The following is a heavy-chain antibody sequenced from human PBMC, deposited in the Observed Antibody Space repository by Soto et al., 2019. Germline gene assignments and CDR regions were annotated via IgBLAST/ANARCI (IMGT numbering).Heavy chain of an antibody. CDR2: ISSSSSYT. V-gene: IGHV3-11*05. CDR3: ARDHHRYSGYDYVDY. J-gene: IGHJ4*02. Sequence: GGSLRLSCAASGFRFSDYYMSWIRQAPGKGLEWVSYISSSSSYTNYADSVKGRFTISRDNAKNSLYLQMNSLRAEDTAVYYCARDHHRYSGYDYVDYWGQGTLVTVSS. D-gene: IGHD5-12*01. CDR1: GFRFSDYY.